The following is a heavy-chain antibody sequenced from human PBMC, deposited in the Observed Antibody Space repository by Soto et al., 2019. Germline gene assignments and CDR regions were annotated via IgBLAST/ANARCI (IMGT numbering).Heavy chain of an antibody. Sequence: QVQLQASGPGLVKPSETLSLTCTVSGGSVSSGSYYWSWIRQPPGKGLEWIGYIYYSGSTNYNPSLKSRVTISVDTSKSQCYLKLSSVNAADTDVYYCARGLFDYYDRGHPDYGGKGTLVTVSS. CDR2: IYYSGST. CDR1: GGSVSSGSYY. D-gene: IGHD3-22*01. J-gene: IGHJ4*02. CDR3: ARGLFDYYDRGHPDY. V-gene: IGHV4-61*01.